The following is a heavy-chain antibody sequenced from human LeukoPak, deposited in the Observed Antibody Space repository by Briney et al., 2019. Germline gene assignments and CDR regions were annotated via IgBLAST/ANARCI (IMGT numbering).Heavy chain of an antibody. CDR1: GFTFSSYS. CDR2: ISSSGGAT. D-gene: IGHD1-26*01. CDR3: AKDFVPRGGSNFPGFDY. Sequence: GGSLRLSCAASGFTFSSYSMSWARQAPGKGLEWVSVISSSGGATYYAASVKGRFTISRDNSKNTLYLQMNSLRTEDTAVYYCAKDFVPRGGSNFPGFDYWGQGTLVTVSP. V-gene: IGHV3-23*01. J-gene: IGHJ4*02.